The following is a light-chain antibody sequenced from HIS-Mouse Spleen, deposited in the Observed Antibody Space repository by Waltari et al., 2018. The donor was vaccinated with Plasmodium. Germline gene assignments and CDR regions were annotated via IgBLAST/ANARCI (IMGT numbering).Light chain of an antibody. V-gene: IGLV3-25*03. Sequence: SYELTQPPSVSVSPGQTARITCSGDALPKQYAYWYQQKPGQAPGLVIYKDSERPSGFPERFSGSSSGTTVTLTISGVQAEDEADYYCQSADSSGTPNWVFGGGTKLTVL. CDR1: ALPKQY. CDR2: KDS. CDR3: QSADSSGTPNWV. J-gene: IGLJ3*02.